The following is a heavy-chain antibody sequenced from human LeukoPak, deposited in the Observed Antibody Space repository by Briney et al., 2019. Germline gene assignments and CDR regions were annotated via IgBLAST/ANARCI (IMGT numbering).Heavy chain of an antibody. V-gene: IGHV3-74*01. J-gene: IGHJ3*02. CDR3: AREVAVAAFDI. D-gene: IGHD6-19*01. CDR1: GFTFSSYW. Sequence: GGSLRLSCAASGFTFSSYWMHWVRQAPGKGLVWVSRINSDGSSTSYAASVKGRFTISRDNAKNTLYLQMNSLRAEDTAVYYCAREVAVAAFDIWGQGTMVTVSS. CDR2: INSDGSST.